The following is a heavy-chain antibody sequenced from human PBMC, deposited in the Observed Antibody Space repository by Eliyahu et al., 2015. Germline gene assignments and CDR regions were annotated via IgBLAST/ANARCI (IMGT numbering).Heavy chain of an antibody. J-gene: IGHJ2*01. D-gene: IGHD3-16*01. CDR1: GXTFXXYG. V-gene: IGHV3-33*08. CDR3: AKRAMTGDSTLDWYLDL. Sequence: QVQLVESGGGVVQPGRSLRLXCAASGXTFXXYGMPWVRQTPGKGLGWVAVIWYDGSKEHYADSVKGRFTISRDNSKNTVYLQMNSLRDEDTALYYCAKRAMTGDSTLDWYLDLWGRGTLVTVSS. CDR2: IWYDGSKE.